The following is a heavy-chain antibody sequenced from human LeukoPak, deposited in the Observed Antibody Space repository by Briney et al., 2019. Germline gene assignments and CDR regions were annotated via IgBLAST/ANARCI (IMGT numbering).Heavy chain of an antibody. CDR3: AREERGAFDI. Sequence: SETLSLTCTVSGGSISSYYWSWIRQPPGKGLEWIGYIYYSGSTNYNPSLKSRVTISVDTSKNQFSLKLSSVTAADTAVYYCAREERGAFDIWGQGIMVTVSS. D-gene: IGHD1-1*01. V-gene: IGHV4-59*01. CDR2: IYYSGST. J-gene: IGHJ3*02. CDR1: GGSISSYY.